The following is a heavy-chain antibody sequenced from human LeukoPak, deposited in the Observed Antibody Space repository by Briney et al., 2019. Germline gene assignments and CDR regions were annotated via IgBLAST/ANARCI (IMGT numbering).Heavy chain of an antibody. Sequence: ASVKVSCRASGYTFTSYGISWVRQAPGQGLEWMGWISAYNGNTNYAQKFQGRVTITADESTSTAYMELSSLRSEDTAVYYCARDGGIQLWWSLFDPWGQGTLVTVSS. V-gene: IGHV1-18*01. CDR3: ARDGGIQLWWSLFDP. J-gene: IGHJ5*02. CDR2: ISAYNGNT. CDR1: GYTFTSYG. D-gene: IGHD5-18*01.